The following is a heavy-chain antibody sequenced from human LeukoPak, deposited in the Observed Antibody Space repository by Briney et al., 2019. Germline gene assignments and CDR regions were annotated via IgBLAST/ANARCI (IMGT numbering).Heavy chain of an antibody. CDR1: GDSFSGYY. Sequence: SETLSLTCAVYGDSFSGYYWSWVRQPPGKGLEWIGEINHSGSTNYNPSLKSRVTISVDTYKNKFSLKLSSVTAADTAVYYCARTRAWNIVVVPAGFDYWGQGTLVTVSS. CDR2: INHSGST. V-gene: IGHV4-34*01. CDR3: ARTRAWNIVVVPAGFDY. D-gene: IGHD2-2*01. J-gene: IGHJ4*02.